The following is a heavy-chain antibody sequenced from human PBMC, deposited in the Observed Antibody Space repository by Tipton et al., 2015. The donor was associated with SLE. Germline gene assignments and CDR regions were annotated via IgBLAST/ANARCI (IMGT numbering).Heavy chain of an antibody. CDR3: AKIGSHNWFDP. CDR1: GFTFSSYS. Sequence: SLRLSCAASGFTFSSYSMNWVRQAPGKGLEWVSSISSSSSYIYYADSVKGRFTISRDNAKNSLYLQMNSLRAEDTAVYYCAKIGSHNWFDPWGQGTLVTVSS. CDR2: ISSSSSYI. V-gene: IGHV3-21*01. J-gene: IGHJ5*02. D-gene: IGHD2-15*01.